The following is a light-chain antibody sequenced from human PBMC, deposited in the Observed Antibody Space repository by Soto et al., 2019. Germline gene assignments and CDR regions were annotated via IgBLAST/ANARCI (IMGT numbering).Light chain of an antibody. CDR2: DAS. Sequence: EIVLTQSPATLSLSPGERATHSCRASQSVSSYLAWYQQKPGQAPRLLIYDASNRATGIPDRFSGSGSGTDFTLTISRLEPEDFAVYYCQQYGSSPITFGQGTRLEIK. CDR3: QQYGSSPIT. CDR1: QSVSSY. J-gene: IGKJ5*01. V-gene: IGKV3-20*01.